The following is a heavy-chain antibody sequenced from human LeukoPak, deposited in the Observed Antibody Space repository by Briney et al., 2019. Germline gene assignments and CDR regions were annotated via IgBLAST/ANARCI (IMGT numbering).Heavy chain of an antibody. V-gene: IGHV4-39*01. J-gene: IGHJ4*02. D-gene: IGHD4-23*01. CDR3: ASTVVTPGFDY. CDR1: GGSISSSSYY. Sequence: SETLSLTCTVSGGSISSSSYYWGWIRQPPGKGLEWIGSIYYSGSTHYYPSLESRVTISVDTSKNQFSLKLSSVTAADTAVYYCASTVVTPGFDYWGQGSLVTVSS. CDR2: IYYSGST.